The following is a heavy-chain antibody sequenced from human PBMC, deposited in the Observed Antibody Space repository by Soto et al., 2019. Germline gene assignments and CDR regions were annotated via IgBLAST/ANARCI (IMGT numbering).Heavy chain of an antibody. J-gene: IGHJ4*02. CDR2: INPTNGNK. Sequence: GASVKVSCKASGYTFTGYYMHWVRQAPGQGLEWVGWINPTNGNKIYAQKLQGRLTLTTDTSTSTAYMDLTTLRSDDTAVYFCARDPGAASFDFWAQGTLVTVSS. CDR3: ARDPGAASFDF. D-gene: IGHD2-15*01. CDR1: GYTFTGYY. V-gene: IGHV1-18*04.